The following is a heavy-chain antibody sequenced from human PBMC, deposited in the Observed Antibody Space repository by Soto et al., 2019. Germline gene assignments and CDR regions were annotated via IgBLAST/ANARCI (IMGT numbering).Heavy chain of an antibody. Sequence: QVQLVESGGGVVQPGRSLRLSCAASGFTFSSYGMHWVRQAPGKGLEWVAVIWYDGSNKYYADSVKGRFTISRENSKNTLYLQMNSLRAEDTAVYYCARERVFGVVITKAHFDYWGQGTLVTVSS. D-gene: IGHD3-3*01. J-gene: IGHJ4*02. CDR1: GFTFSSYG. CDR2: IWYDGSNK. V-gene: IGHV3-33*01. CDR3: ARERVFGVVITKAHFDY.